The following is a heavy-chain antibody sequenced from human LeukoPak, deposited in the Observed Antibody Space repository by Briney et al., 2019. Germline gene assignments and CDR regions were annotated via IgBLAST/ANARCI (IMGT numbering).Heavy chain of an antibody. CDR1: GFSFTNYN. CDR3: ARVTTYSGSYPIDY. V-gene: IGHV3-21*01. Sequence: GGSLRLSCAASGFSFTNYNMNWVRQAPGRGLEWVSSISSRSTYIYYADSVKGRFTISRDNAKDSLFLQMNSLRAEGTAVYYCARVTTYSGSYPIDYWGQGTLVTVSS. CDR2: ISSRSTYI. J-gene: IGHJ4*02. D-gene: IGHD1-26*01.